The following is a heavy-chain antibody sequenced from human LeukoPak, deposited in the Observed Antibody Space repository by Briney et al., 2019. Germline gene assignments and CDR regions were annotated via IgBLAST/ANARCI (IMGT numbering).Heavy chain of an antibody. J-gene: IGHJ4*02. CDR3: TRDLNPYSSSWYITWY. D-gene: IGHD6-13*01. CDR2: IRNKAYGETT. V-gene: IGHV3-49*04. CDR1: GFTFGDYA. Sequence: GGSLRLSCTASGFTFGDYAMSWVRQAPGKGLEWISFIRNKAYGETTEYAASVKGRFTISRDDSKSIAYLQMNSLKTEDTAVYYCTRDLNPYSSSWYITWYWGQGTLVTVSS.